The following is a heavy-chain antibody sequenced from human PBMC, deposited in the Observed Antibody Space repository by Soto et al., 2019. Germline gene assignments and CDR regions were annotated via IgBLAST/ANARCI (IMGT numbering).Heavy chain of an antibody. Sequence: ASVKVSCKASGYTFTGYYIYWVRQAPGEGLEWMAWIDPNTGGTNYAQRFQGRVTLTRDTSISTAYMELSGLRSDDTAVYYCARELSLSAYVKWYYGMDVWGQGTTVTVSS. D-gene: IGHD1-26*01. V-gene: IGHV1-2*02. J-gene: IGHJ6*02. CDR3: ARELSLSAYVKWYYGMDV. CDR1: GYTFTGYY. CDR2: IDPNTGGT.